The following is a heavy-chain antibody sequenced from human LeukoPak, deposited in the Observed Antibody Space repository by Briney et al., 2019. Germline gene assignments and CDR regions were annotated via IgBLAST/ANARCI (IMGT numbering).Heavy chain of an antibody. CDR3: ARDLPDLTYSYDSSGLDY. Sequence: ASVKVSCKASGYTFTNYGISWVRQAPGQSLEWLGWISVYNGDTKYAQMLQGRVTMTTDASTSTAYMELRSLRSDDTAVYYCARDLPDLTYSYDSSGLDYWGQGTLVTVSS. J-gene: IGHJ4*02. CDR1: GYTFTNYG. V-gene: IGHV1-18*01. CDR2: ISVYNGDT. D-gene: IGHD3-22*01.